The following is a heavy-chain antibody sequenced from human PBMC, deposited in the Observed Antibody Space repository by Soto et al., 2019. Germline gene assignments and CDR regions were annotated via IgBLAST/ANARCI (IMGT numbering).Heavy chain of an antibody. J-gene: IGHJ5*02. Sequence: EVQLVESGGGLVQPGGSLRLSCAASGFTFSSYEMNWVRQAPGKGREWVSYISSSGSTIYNADSVKGRFTISRDNAKNSLYLQMNSLRAEDTAVYYCARVYSSGWYNWFDPWGQGTLVTVSS. CDR3: ARVYSSGWYNWFDP. D-gene: IGHD6-19*01. V-gene: IGHV3-48*03. CDR1: GFTFSSYE. CDR2: ISSSGSTI.